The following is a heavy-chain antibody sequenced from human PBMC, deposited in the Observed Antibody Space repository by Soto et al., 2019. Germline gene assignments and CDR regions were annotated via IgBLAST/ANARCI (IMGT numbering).Heavy chain of an antibody. D-gene: IGHD1-7*01. CDR1: GGSFTSNNW. CDR2: IYRTEST. CDR3: ASRGSGTSVDY. V-gene: IGHV4-4*02. Sequence: QVQLQESGPGLVKPSGTLSLTCAVSGGSFTSNNWWPWVRQPPGQGLGWIGEIYRTESTNYNPSLKSGFTISLAKSENQFSRKVTFLPAAVPAVYYGASRGSGTSVDYWGQGTLVTVSS. J-gene: IGHJ4*02.